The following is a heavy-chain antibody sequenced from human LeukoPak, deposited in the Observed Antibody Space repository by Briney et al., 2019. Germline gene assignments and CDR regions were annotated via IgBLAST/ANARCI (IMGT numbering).Heavy chain of an antibody. J-gene: IGHJ6*04. CDR3: ATLWFGELFPIMDV. Sequence: ASVKVSYKVSGYTLTELSMHWVRQAPGKGLEWMGGFDPEDGETIYAQKFQGRVTMTEDTSTDTAHMELSSLRSEDTAVYYCATLWFGELFPIMDVWGKGTTVTVSS. D-gene: IGHD3-10*01. CDR2: FDPEDGET. V-gene: IGHV1-24*01. CDR1: GYTLTELS.